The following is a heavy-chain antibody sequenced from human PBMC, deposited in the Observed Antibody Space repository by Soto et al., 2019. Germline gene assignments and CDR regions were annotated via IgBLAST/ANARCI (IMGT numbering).Heavy chain of an antibody. CDR2: IYYSGGT. J-gene: IGHJ3*02. CDR1: GGSISSYY. CDR3: ARTKGQWLDYSFDI. V-gene: IGHV4-59*01. Sequence: SETLSLTCTVSGGSISSYYWSWIRQPPGKGLEWIGYIYYSGGTKYNPSLKSRVTISVDTSKNQFSLKLTSVTAADTAVYYCARTKGQWLDYSFDIWGQGTMVTVSS. D-gene: IGHD6-19*01.